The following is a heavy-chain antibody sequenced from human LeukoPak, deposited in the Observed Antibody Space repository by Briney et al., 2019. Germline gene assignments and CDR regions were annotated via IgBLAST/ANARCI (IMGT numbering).Heavy chain of an antibody. J-gene: IGHJ1*01. CDR3: ATVSREWLVLVYFQH. V-gene: IGHV1-24*01. D-gene: IGHD6-19*01. CDR1: GYTLTELS. Sequence: ASVKVSCKVSGYTLTELSMHWVRQAPGKGLEWMGGFDPEDGETIYAQKFQGRVTMTEDTFTDTAYMELSSLRSEDTAVYYCATVSREWLVLVYFQHWGQGTLVTVSS. CDR2: FDPEDGET.